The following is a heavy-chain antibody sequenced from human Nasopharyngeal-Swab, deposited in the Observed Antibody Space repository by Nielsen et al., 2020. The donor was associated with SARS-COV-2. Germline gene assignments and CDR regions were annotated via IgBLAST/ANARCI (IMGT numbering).Heavy chain of an antibody. V-gene: IGHV1-2*02. CDR2: MNPKSGVT. J-gene: IGHJ5*02. CDR1: ANTFTGSY. CDR3: AREDIGVVPVAMGYNWFDP. Sequence: ASVKVSCKASANTFTGSYIHWVRQAPGQGLEWMGWMNPKSGVTSYAQKFQGRVTMTWDTSTSTAYMELSSLRSEDTAVYYCAREDIGVVPVAMGYNWFDPWGQGTLVTVSS. D-gene: IGHD2-2*01.